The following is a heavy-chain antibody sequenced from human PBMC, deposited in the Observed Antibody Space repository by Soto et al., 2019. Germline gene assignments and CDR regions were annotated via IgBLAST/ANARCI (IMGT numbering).Heavy chain of an antibody. D-gene: IGHD2-15*01. CDR3: AKDCSGASCGFDI. V-gene: IGHV1-18*01. Sequence: QVQLVQSGTEVKKPAASVKVSCKASGYTFGKYGISWVRQAPGQGVEWVGWISVYHGNTVHAQKFRGRVNMTTDTSTSTAYMELGSLKSDDTAIYYCAKDCSGASCGFDIWGQGTLVTVSS. J-gene: IGHJ4*02. CDR2: ISVYHGNT. CDR1: GYTFGKYG.